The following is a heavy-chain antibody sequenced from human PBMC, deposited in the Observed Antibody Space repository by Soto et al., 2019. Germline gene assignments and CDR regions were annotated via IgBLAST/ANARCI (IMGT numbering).Heavy chain of an antibody. D-gene: IGHD2-2*01. CDR2: IWYDGSNK. J-gene: IGHJ6*03. CDR1: GFTFSSYG. CDR3: ATRYCSSTSCYEVGYYYYYYMDV. V-gene: IGHV3-33*01. Sequence: GGSLRLSCAASGFTFSSYGMHWVRQAPGKGLERVAVIWYDGSNKYYADSVKGRFTISRDNSKNTLYLQMNSLRAEDTAVYYCATRYCSSTSCYEVGYYYYYYMDVWGKGTTVTVSS.